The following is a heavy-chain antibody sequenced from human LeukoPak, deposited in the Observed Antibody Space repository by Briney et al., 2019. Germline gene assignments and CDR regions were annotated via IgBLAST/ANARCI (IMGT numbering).Heavy chain of an antibody. J-gene: IGHJ4*02. V-gene: IGHV4-39*07. Sequence: SETLSLTCTVSGGSISSSSYYWGWIRQPPGKGLEWIGSIYYSGSTYYNPSLKSRVTISVDTSKNQFSLKLSSVTAADTAVYYCAKSWYYDSSGYYHLDYWGQGTLVTVSS. CDR2: IYYSGST. CDR3: AKSWYYDSSGYYHLDY. D-gene: IGHD3-22*01. CDR1: GGSISSSSYY.